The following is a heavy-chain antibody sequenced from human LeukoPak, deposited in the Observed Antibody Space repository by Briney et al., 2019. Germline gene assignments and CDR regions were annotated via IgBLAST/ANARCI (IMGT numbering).Heavy chain of an antibody. Sequence: ASVKVSCKASGGTFSSYAISWVRQAPGQGLEWMGGIIPIFGTANYAQKFQGRVTITTDESTSTAYMELSSLRSEDTAVYYRARDNYDFWSGYSTGWFDPWGQGTWSPSPQ. CDR1: GGTFSSYA. CDR2: IIPIFGTA. CDR3: ARDNYDFWSGYSTGWFDP. V-gene: IGHV1-69*05. D-gene: IGHD3-3*01. J-gene: IGHJ5*02.